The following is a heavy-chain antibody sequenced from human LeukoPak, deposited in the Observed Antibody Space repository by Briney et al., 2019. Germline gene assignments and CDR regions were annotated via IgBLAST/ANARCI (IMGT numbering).Heavy chain of an antibody. CDR1: GGSVSRNRFY. J-gene: IGHJ5*02. CDR3: ARDPDYYDDSGYT. V-gene: IGHV4-39*07. D-gene: IGHD3-22*01. CDR2: MYYNGGT. Sequence: SETLSLTCTVSGGSVSRNRFYWGWIRQPPGKGLDWIGSMYYNGGTYYNPSLKSRVTISADTYKNQVSLKLSSVTAAHTAVYYCARDPDYYDDSGYTWGQGTLVTVSS.